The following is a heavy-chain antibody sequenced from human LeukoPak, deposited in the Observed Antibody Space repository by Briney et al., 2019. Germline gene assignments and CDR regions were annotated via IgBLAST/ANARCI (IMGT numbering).Heavy chain of an antibody. V-gene: IGHV3-23*01. CDR1: GFTFNNYA. Sequence: PGGSLRLSCAASGFTFNNYAMSWVRQAPGKGLEWVSTIKTGSTGTYYVDSVKGRFTISRDNSKSTLYLQMNSLRAEDTAVYYCAKNLGGYCTYAPCYGWGQGTLVTVSS. CDR3: AKNLGGYCTYAPCYG. J-gene: IGHJ1*01. CDR2: IKTGSTGT. D-gene: IGHD2-8*01.